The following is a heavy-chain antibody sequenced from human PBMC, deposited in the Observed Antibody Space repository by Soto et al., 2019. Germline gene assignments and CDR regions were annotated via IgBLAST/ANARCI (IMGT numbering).Heavy chain of an antibody. Sequence: NPSETLSLTCSVSGGSFTSYYWSWIRQPPGKGLEWIGYIYYSGSTKYNPSLESRVTISLDTSENQFSLKLSSVTAADTAVYYCASVKNWNDFDYWGQGTLVTVSS. V-gene: IGHV4-59*01. CDR1: GGSFTSYY. CDR3: ASVKNWNDFDY. CDR2: IYYSGST. J-gene: IGHJ4*02. D-gene: IGHD1-1*01.